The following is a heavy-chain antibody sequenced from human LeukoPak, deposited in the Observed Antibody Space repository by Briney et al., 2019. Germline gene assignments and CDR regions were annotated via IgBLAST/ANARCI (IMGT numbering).Heavy chain of an antibody. Sequence: GGSLRLSCAASGFTFSSYEMNWVRQAPGKGLEWVSYISSSGSTIYYADSVKGRFTISRDNAKNSLYLQMNSLRAEDTAVYYCAREGKDGVIDYWGQGTLVTVSS. CDR2: ISSSGSTI. CDR1: GFTFSSYE. CDR3: AREGKDGVIDY. V-gene: IGHV3-48*03. J-gene: IGHJ4*02. D-gene: IGHD5-24*01.